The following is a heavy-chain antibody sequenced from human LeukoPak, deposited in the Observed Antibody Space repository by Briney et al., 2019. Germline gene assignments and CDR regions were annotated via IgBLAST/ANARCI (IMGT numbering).Heavy chain of an antibody. CDR1: GFTFSSYE. CDR2: IRSSGGTI. J-gene: IGHJ3*01. CDR3: ARVGVVVDDTVYDAFDF. V-gene: IGHV3-48*03. Sequence: PGGSLRLSCVASGFTFSSYEMIWVRQAPGKGLECVSYIRSSGGTIYYADSVKGRFTISRDNAKNSLYLQTNSLGAEDTAVYYCARVGVVVDDTVYDAFDFWGQGTRVTVSS. D-gene: IGHD2-15*01.